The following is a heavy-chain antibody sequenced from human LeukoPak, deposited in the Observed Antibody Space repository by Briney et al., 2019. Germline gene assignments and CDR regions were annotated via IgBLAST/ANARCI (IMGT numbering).Heavy chain of an antibody. Sequence: SVKVSCKASGGTFSSYAISWVRQAPGQGLEWMGGIIPIFGTANYAQKFQGRVTITTDESTSTAYMELSSLRSEDTAVYYCARVGYCSSTSCNYYHYMDVWGKGTTVTVSS. CDR2: IIPIFGTA. CDR1: GGTFSSYA. CDR3: ARVGYCSSTSCNYYHYMDV. J-gene: IGHJ6*03. D-gene: IGHD2-2*01. V-gene: IGHV1-69*05.